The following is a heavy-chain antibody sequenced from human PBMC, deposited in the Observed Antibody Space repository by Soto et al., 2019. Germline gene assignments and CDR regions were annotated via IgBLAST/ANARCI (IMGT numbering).Heavy chain of an antibody. D-gene: IGHD3-10*01. CDR1: GFTFSIYS. V-gene: IGHV3-21*01. Sequence: PGGSLRPSCAAPGFTFSIYSMNWVRQAPGKGLEWVSSISSSSSYIYYADSGKGRFTIPRDNPKNSLYLQMNSLRAEDTAVYYLARLGQRGVVDNGFDYWGQGTLVTVSS. J-gene: IGHJ4*02. CDR3: ARLGQRGVVDNGFDY. CDR2: ISSSSSYI.